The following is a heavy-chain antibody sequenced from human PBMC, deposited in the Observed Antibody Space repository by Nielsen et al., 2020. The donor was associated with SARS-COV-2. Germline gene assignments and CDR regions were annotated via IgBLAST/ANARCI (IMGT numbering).Heavy chain of an antibody. Sequence: GGSLRLSFAPAGVSFRTYRMNWVRQAPGKGLEWFSMIRAISSEIYYADSVKGRFTISRDNAKNSLYLQKNSLRPEDTAVYYCASGPLAVAPDSWGQGTLVTVSS. CDR1: GVSFRTYR. J-gene: IGHJ4*02. CDR2: IRAISSEI. CDR3: ASGPLAVAPDS. D-gene: IGHD6-19*01. V-gene: IGHV3-21*01.